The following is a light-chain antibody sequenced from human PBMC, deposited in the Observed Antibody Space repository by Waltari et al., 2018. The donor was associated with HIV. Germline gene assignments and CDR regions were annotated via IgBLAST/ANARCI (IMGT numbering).Light chain of an antibody. V-gene: IGLV1-44*01. J-gene: IGLJ3*02. CDR1: SSNIGRNT. CDR2: TDN. CDR3: AAWDDSLNGLWV. Sequence: QSVLTQPPSVSGTPGQRVTIPCSGASSNIGRNTVNWFQLLPGTAPKLRIYTDNRRPSGVPDRFSGSKSGTSASLAISGLQSEDEADYCCAAWDDSLNGLWVFGGGTKLTVL.